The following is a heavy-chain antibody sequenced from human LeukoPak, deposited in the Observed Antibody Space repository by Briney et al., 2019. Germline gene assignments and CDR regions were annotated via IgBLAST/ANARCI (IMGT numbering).Heavy chain of an antibody. CDR1: GFNFGDHV. J-gene: IGHJ4*02. D-gene: IGHD6-19*01. CDR2: IASKAFGGPP. V-gene: IGHV3-49*04. CDR3: ARASGSFWYFDD. Sequence: GGSLRLSCQASGFNFGDHVMNWVRQAPGKGLEWVGFIASKAFGGPPEYAASVKGRVTISRDDSKSIAYLELNSLKTEDTAVYYCARASGSFWYFDDWGQGTLVTVSS.